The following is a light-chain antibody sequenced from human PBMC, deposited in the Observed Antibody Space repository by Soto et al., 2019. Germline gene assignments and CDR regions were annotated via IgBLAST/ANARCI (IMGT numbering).Light chain of an antibody. V-gene: IGLV1-40*01. CDR2: DNN. CDR1: RSNLGAGFG. J-gene: IGLJ2*01. CDR3: QSYDTSLRGLV. Sequence: QSVLTQPPSVSGAPGQRVTISCTGSRSNLGAGFGVHWYQQLPGTAPKLLIYDNNNRPSGVPDRFSGSKSGTSASLAITGLQAEDEAVYSCQSYDTSLRGLVFGGGTKVTVL.